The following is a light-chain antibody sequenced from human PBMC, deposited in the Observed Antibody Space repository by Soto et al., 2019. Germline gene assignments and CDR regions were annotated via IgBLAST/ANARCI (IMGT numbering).Light chain of an antibody. CDR1: QGIANY. Sequence: IQMTQSPSSLSASVGDRVTISCRASQGIANYLAWYQQKPGKVPELLIFDVSTLESGVPSRFSGSRSGTEFTLTISSLQPDDFATYFCQQYHTYSTFGQGTKVEVK. J-gene: IGKJ1*01. CDR3: QQYHTYST. V-gene: IGKV1-13*02. CDR2: DVS.